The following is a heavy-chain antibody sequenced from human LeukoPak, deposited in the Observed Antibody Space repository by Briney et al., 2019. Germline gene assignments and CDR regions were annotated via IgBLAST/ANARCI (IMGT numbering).Heavy chain of an antibody. V-gene: IGHV4-30-2*01. CDR3: ASALWFGELLSGFDP. Sequence: HPSETLSLTCAVSGGSISSGGYSWSWIRQPPGKGLEWIGYIYHSGSTYYNPSLKSRVTISVDRSKNQFSLKLSSVTAADTAVYYCASALWFGELLSGFDPWGQGTLVTVSS. D-gene: IGHD3-10*01. J-gene: IGHJ5*02. CDR1: GGSISSGGYS. CDR2: IYHSGST.